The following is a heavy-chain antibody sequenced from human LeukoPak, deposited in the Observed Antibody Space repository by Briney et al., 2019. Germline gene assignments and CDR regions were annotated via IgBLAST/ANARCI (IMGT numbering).Heavy chain of an antibody. CDR2: IYYSGST. CDR3: ARVRRELLWFGEFLFDY. Sequence: TASETLSLTCTVSGVSISSYYWSWIRQPPGKGLEWLGYIYYSGSTNYNPSLKSRVTISVDTSKNQFSLKLSSVTAADTAVYYCARVRRELLWFGEFLFDYWGQGTLVTVSS. V-gene: IGHV4-59*01. CDR1: GVSISSYY. J-gene: IGHJ4*02. D-gene: IGHD3-10*01.